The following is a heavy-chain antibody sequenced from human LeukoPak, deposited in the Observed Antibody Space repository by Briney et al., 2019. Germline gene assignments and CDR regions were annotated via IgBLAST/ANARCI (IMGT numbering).Heavy chain of an antibody. D-gene: IGHD6-19*01. CDR2: ISGSGGST. J-gene: IGHJ3*02. Sequence: GGSLRLSCAASGFTFSSYAMSWVSQAPGKGLEWVSAISGSGGSTYYADSVKGRFTISRDNSKNTLYLQMNSLRAEDTAVYYCARDRDMGSGWLDAFDIWGQGTMVTVSS. CDR3: ARDRDMGSGWLDAFDI. V-gene: IGHV3-23*01. CDR1: GFTFSSYA.